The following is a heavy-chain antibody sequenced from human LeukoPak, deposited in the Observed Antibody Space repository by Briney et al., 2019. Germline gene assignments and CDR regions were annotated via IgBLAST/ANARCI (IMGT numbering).Heavy chain of an antibody. CDR2: IISSSSYI. Sequence: PGGSLRLSCAASGFTFSTYSMNWVRQAPGKGLEWVSSIISSSSYIYYADSVKGRFTISRDNAKNSLYLQKNSLRAEDTAVYYCAGDPQYCSGGSCYSFDYWGQGTLVTVSS. J-gene: IGHJ4*02. D-gene: IGHD2-15*01. V-gene: IGHV3-21*01. CDR3: AGDPQYCSGGSCYSFDY. CDR1: GFTFSTYS.